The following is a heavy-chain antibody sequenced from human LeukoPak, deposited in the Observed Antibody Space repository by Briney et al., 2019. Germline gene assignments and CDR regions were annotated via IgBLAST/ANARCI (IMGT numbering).Heavy chain of an antibody. CDR2: INPNNGAT. CDR3: ARGRRFTIFGVVSGMDV. Sequence: ASVKVSCKASGSTFTGFYVQWVRQAPGQGLEWMGWINPNNGATNYAQKFQSRVSMTRDSSISTAYLDLSRLRFDDTAVYYCARGRRFTIFGVVSGMDVWGRGTMVTVSS. V-gene: IGHV1-2*02. J-gene: IGHJ6*04. D-gene: IGHD3-3*01. CDR1: GSTFTGFY.